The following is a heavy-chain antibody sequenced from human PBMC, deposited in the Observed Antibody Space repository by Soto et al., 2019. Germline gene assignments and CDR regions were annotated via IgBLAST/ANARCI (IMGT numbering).Heavy chain of an antibody. J-gene: IGHJ6*02. CDR2: ISYDGSNK. D-gene: IGHD6-13*01. CDR3: ARDLGSSWNYYYYGMDV. CDR1: GFTFSSYA. Sequence: GSLRLWVAASGFTFSSYAMHWVRQAPGKGLEWVAVISYDGSNKYYADSVKGRFTISRDNSKNTLYLQMNSLRAEDTAVYYCARDLGSSWNYYYYGMDVWGQGTTVTVSS. V-gene: IGHV3-30-3*01.